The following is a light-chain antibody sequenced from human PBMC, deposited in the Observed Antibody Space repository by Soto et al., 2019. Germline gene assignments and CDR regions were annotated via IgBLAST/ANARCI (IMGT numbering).Light chain of an antibody. CDR1: QSVSSY. CDR3: QQRSNWPLIT. J-gene: IGKJ3*01. Sequence: EIVLTQSPATLSLSPGESATLSCRASQSVSSYLAWYQQXXXQAPRLLVYDASNRAPGIPARFSGSGSGTDFTLTISNLEPEDFAVYYCQQRSNWPLITFGPGTKVDIK. V-gene: IGKV3-11*01. CDR2: DAS.